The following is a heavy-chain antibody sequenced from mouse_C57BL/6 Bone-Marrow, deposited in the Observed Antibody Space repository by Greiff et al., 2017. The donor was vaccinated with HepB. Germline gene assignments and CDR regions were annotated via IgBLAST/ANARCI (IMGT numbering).Heavy chain of an antibody. J-gene: IGHJ3*01. CDR2: IYPSDSET. CDR1: GYTFTSYW. CDR3: ARWEYGSRTWFAY. Sequence: QVHVKQPGAELVRPGSSVKLSCKASGYTFTSYWMDWVKQRPGQGLEWIGNIYPSDSETHYNQKFKDKATLTVDKSSSTAYMQLSSLTSEDSAVYYCARWEYGSRTWFAYWGQGTLVTVSA. V-gene: IGHV1-61*01. D-gene: IGHD1-1*01.